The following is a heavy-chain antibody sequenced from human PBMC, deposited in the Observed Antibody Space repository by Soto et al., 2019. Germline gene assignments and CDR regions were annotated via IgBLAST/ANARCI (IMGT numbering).Heavy chain of an antibody. D-gene: IGHD5-12*01. CDR2: IYYSGST. CDR1: GGSISSGGYY. J-gene: IGHJ4*02. CDR3: ARVLERWLTFDY. V-gene: IGHV4-31*03. Sequence: PSETLSHTCTVSGGSISSGGYYWIWIRQHPGKGLEWIGYIYYSGSTYYNPSLKSRVTISVDTSKNQFSLKLSSVTAADTAVYYCARVLERWLTFDYWGQGTLVTVSS.